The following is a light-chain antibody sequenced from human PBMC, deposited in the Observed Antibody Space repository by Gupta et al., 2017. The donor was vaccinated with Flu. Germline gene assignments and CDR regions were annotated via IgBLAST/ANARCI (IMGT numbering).Light chain of an antibody. CDR2: DDS. Sequence: SYVLTQLPPLSVAPGQTARTTCGGNNIGSKSVHWYQQKPGQAPVLVVYDDSDRPSGIPERFSCSNSGNTATLTISRVEAGDEADYYCQVWDSSSDHPNVVFGGGTKLTVL. V-gene: IGLV3-21*02. J-gene: IGLJ2*01. CDR1: NIGSKS. CDR3: QVWDSSSDHPNVV.